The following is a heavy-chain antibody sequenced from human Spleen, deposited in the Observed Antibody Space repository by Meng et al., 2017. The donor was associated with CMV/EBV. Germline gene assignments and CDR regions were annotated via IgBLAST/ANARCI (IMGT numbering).Heavy chain of an antibody. CDR2: TYSTRGI. CDR3: ARMVTGGYYFDY. V-gene: IGHV4-30-4*01. CDR1: GDSVGSGAYY. Sequence: VSGDSVGSGAYYWSWIRQPPGKGLEWIGYTYSTRGIFYNPSLKSRLIISLDTSKNQFSLQLKSVTAADAAVYYCARMVTGGYYFDYWGQGSLVTVSS. J-gene: IGHJ4*01. D-gene: IGHD2-21*02.